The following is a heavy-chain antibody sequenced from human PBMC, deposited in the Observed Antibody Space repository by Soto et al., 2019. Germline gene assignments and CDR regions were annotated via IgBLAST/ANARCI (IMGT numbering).Heavy chain of an antibody. J-gene: IGHJ4*02. CDR1: GYTFTHYG. CDR2: ISAYNGNT. D-gene: IGHD5-18*01. Sequence: QVQLVQSETEVKKPGASVKVSCKASGYTFTHYGITWVRQAPGQGLEWMGWISAYNGNTKYAQSLQGRVNMTTDTSTSTAYMELRSLRSDDTAVYYCARDESGYSYGFDYWGQGTLVTVSS. V-gene: IGHV1-18*01. CDR3: ARDESGYSYGFDY.